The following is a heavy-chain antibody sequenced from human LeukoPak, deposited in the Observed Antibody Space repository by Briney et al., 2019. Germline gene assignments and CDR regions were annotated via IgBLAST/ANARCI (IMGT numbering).Heavy chain of an antibody. J-gene: IGHJ4*02. Sequence: GGSLRLSCAASGFTFDDYAMHWVRQAPGKSLEWVSGISWNSGSIGYADSVKGRFTISRDNAKNSLYLQMNSLRAEDTALYYCAKDDGYGSETIFDYWGQGTLVTVSS. CDR3: AKDDGYGSETIFDY. V-gene: IGHV3-9*01. D-gene: IGHD3-10*01. CDR2: ISWNSGSI. CDR1: GFTFDDYA.